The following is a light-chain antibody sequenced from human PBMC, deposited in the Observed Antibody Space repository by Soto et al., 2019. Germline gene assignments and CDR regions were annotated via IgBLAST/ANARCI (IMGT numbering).Light chain of an antibody. CDR1: NSNIGSNP. CDR2: SNY. CDR3: AAWDDSLNGRV. J-gene: IGLJ1*01. V-gene: IGLV1-44*01. Sequence: QSVLTQPPSASGTPGQRVTISCSGSNSNIGSNPVHWYQQFPGTAPKVLIYSNYQRPSGVPDRFSGSKSGTSASLAISGLQSDDEADYYCAAWDDSLNGRVFGTGTKLTVL.